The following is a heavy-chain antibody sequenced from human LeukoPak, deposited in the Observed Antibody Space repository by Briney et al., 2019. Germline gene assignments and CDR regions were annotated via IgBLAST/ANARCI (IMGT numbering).Heavy chain of an antibody. J-gene: IGHJ4*02. CDR3: GRYSYGYGGL. CDR1: SGSISGYY. V-gene: IGHV4-59*01. CDR2: IYYNGST. D-gene: IGHD5-18*01. Sequence: SETLSLTCTVSSGSISGYYWNWIRQPPGKGLEWIGHIYYNGSTNYNPSLRSRVTISLDTSKNQFSLNLNSVTAADTAVYYCGRYSYGYGGLWGQGTLVTVSS.